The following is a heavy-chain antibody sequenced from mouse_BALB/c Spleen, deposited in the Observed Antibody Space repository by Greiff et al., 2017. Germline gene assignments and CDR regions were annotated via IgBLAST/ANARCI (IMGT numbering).Heavy chain of an antibody. CDR2: ILPGSGST. V-gene: IGHV1-9*01. CDR1: GYTFSSYW. J-gene: IGHJ3*01. D-gene: IGHD3-1*01. CDR3: ARSGARATWGFAY. Sequence: QVQLQQSGAELMKPGASVKISCKATGYTFSSYWIEWVKQRPGHGLEWIGEILPGSGSTNYNEKFKGKATFTADTSSNTAYMQLSSLTSEDSAVYYGARSGARATWGFAYWGQGTLVTVSA.